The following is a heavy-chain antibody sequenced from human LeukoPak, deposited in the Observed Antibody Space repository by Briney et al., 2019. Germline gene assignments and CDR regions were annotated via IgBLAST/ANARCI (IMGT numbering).Heavy chain of an antibody. CDR3: ARAGYCSGGSCYGSDY. D-gene: IGHD2-15*01. V-gene: IGHV3-33*08. CDR1: GFTFSSYA. Sequence: GGSLRLSCAASGFTFSSYAMSRVRQAPGKGLEWVAAIWYDGSIQYYADSVKGRFTISRDNSKNTLYLQMDSLRAEDTAVYYCARAGYCSGGSCYGSDYWGQGTLVSVSS. J-gene: IGHJ4*02. CDR2: IWYDGSIQ.